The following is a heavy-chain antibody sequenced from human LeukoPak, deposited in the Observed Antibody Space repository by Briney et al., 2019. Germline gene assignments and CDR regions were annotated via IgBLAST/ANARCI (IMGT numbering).Heavy chain of an antibody. D-gene: IGHD2-2*01. CDR3: ARYPRCSSTSCDLHYYYYMDV. Sequence: PGGSLRLSCAASGFTFSSYGMHWVRQAPGKGLEWVAVIWYDGSNKYYADSVKGRFTISRDNSKNTLYLQINSLRAEDTAVYYCARYPRCSSTSCDLHYYYYMDVWGKGTTVTVSS. V-gene: IGHV3-33*01. CDR1: GFTFSSYG. J-gene: IGHJ6*03. CDR2: IWYDGSNK.